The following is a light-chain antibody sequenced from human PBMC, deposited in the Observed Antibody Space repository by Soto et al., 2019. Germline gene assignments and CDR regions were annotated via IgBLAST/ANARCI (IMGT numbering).Light chain of an antibody. CDR3: QQYYSTPIT. Sequence: DIVMTQSPDSLAVSLGERATINCKSSQSVLYSSNTKNSLAWYQQKPGQPPKLLIYWASTRESGVPDRFSGSGSGTDVTLTISRLQAEDVAVYYCQQYYSTPITLGQGTRLEIK. J-gene: IGKJ5*01. CDR2: WAS. V-gene: IGKV4-1*01. CDR1: QSVLYSSNTKNS.